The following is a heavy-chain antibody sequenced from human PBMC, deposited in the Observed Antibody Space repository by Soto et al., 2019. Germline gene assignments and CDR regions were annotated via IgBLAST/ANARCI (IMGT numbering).Heavy chain of an antibody. CDR2: INHSGST. V-gene: IGHV4-34*01. CDR1: GGSFSGYY. CDR3: GRVGVYYYDSSVLVY. D-gene: IGHD3-22*01. J-gene: IGHJ4*02. Sequence: SETLSLTCAVYGGSFSGYYWSWIRQPPGKGLEWIGEINHSGSTNYNPSLKSRVTISVDTSKNQFSLKLSSVAAADTAVYYCGRVGVYYYDSSVLVYWGQGTLVTVS.